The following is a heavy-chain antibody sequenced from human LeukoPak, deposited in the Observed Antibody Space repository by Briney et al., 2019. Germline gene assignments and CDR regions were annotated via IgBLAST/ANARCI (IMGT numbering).Heavy chain of an antibody. V-gene: IGHV4-30-2*01. CDR1: GGSISSGGYS. CDR3: ARVRVGWFDP. Sequence: SQTLSLTCAVSGGSISSGGYSWSWIRQPPGKGLEWIGYIYHSGSTYYNPSLKSRVTISVDRSKNQFSLKLSSVTAADTAVYYCARVRVGWFDPWGQGTLVTVSS. J-gene: IGHJ5*02. CDR2: IYHSGST.